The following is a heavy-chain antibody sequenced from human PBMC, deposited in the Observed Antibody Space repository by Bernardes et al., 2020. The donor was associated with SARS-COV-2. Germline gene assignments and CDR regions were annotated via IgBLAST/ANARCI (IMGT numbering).Heavy chain of an antibody. J-gene: IGHJ4*02. D-gene: IGHD3-22*01. CDR1: GFTFSGSA. Sequence: GGSLRLSCAASGFTFSGSAVHWVRQASGKGLEWVGRIRSKANSYATAYAASVKGRFTISRDDSKNTAYLQMNSLKTEDTAVYYCTSAYYYDRSGSYSWGQGTLVTVSS. V-gene: IGHV3-73*01. CDR3: TSAYYYDRSGSYS. CDR2: IRSKANSYAT.